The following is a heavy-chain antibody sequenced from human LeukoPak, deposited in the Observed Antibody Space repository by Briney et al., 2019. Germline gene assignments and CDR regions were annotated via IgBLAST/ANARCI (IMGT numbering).Heavy chain of an antibody. V-gene: IGHV4-34*01. J-gene: IGHJ4*02. CDR3: ARGRRDYGDYPSFDY. D-gene: IGHD4-17*01. CDR2: INHSGST. CDR1: GGSFSGYY. Sequence: PSETLSLTCAAYGGSFSGYYWSWIRQPPGKGLEWIGEINHSGSTNYNPSLKSRVTISVDTSKNQFSLKLSSVTAADTAVYYCARGRRDYGDYPSFDYWGQGTLVTVSS.